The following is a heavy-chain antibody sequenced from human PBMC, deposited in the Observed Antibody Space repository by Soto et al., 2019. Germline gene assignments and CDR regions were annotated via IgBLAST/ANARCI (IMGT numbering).Heavy chain of an antibody. CDR1: GGSISSGNSYA. CDR2: ISHTGRT. D-gene: IGHD3-16*01. CDR3: ARAVAPYLGTWFDP. J-gene: IGHJ5*02. Sequence: QLQLQESGSGLVKPSQTLSLTSAVSGGSISSGNSYAWSWIRQPPGKGLEWIGSISHTGRTSYNPSLKGRVTMSVDKSKNQFSLKLSSVTAADMAVYYCARAVAPYLGTWFDPWGQGSLVIVSS. V-gene: IGHV4-30-2*01.